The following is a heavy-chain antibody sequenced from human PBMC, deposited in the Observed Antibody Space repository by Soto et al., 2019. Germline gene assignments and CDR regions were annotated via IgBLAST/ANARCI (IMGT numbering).Heavy chain of an antibody. D-gene: IGHD3-22*01. CDR1: GYTFTGYY. Sequence: GASVKVSCKASGYTFTGYYMHWVRQAPGQGLEWMGWINPNSGGTNYAQKFQGWVTMTRDTSISTAYMELSRLRSDDTAVYYCARDQNHLYYYDSSGYLDYWGQGTLVTVSS. CDR2: INPNSGGT. CDR3: ARDQNHLYYYDSSGYLDY. J-gene: IGHJ4*02. V-gene: IGHV1-2*04.